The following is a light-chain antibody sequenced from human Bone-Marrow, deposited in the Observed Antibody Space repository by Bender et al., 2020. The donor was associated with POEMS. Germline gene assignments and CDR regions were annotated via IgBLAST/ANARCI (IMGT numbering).Light chain of an antibody. V-gene: IGLV2-14*03. CDR3: SSYASSTTVV. Sequence: QSALTQPASVSGSPGQSITISCTGTSSDVGGYHYVSWYQHYPGKPPKLIIYDVSNRPSGVSNRFSGSKSGYTASLTISGLQAEDEADYYCSSYASSTTVVFGGGTKLTVL. J-gene: IGLJ2*01. CDR2: DVS. CDR1: SSDVGGYHY.